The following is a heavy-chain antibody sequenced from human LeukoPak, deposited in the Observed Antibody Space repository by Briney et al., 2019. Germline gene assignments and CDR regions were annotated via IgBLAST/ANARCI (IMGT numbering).Heavy chain of an antibody. J-gene: IGHJ3*02. CDR2: IYYSGST. CDR3: ARISNRAPYAFDI. Sequence: SETLSLTCTVSGGSISSYYWSWIRQPPGKGLEWIGYIYYSGSTNYNPSLKSRVTISVDTSKNQFSLKLSSVTAADTAVYYCARISNRAPYAFDIWGQGTMVTVSS. CDR1: GGSISSYY. D-gene: IGHD3-10*01. V-gene: IGHV4-59*08.